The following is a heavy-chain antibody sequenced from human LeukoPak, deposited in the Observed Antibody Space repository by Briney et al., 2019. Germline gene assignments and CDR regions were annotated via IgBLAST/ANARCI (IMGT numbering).Heavy chain of an antibody. CDR1: GGSISSSNW. D-gene: IGHD1-26*01. Sequence: PSETLSLTCAVSGGSISSSNWWSWVRQPPGKGLEWIGEINHSGSTNYNPSLKSRVTISVDTSKNQFSLKLSSVTAADTAVYYCARWVVGPPLDAFDIWGQGTMVTVSS. CDR3: ARWVVGPPLDAFDI. J-gene: IGHJ3*02. CDR2: INHSGST. V-gene: IGHV4-4*02.